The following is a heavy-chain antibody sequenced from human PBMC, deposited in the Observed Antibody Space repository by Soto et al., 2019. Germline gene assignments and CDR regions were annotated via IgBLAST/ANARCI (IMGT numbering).Heavy chain of an antibody. V-gene: IGHV3-30*18. J-gene: IGHJ2*01. CDR1: GFTFSSYG. CDR2: ISYDGSNK. D-gene: IGHD3-22*01. Sequence: GGSLRLSCAASGFTFSSYGMHWVHQAPGKGLEWVAVISYDGSNKYYADSVKGRFTISRDNSKNTLYLQMNSLRAEDTAVYYCAKRNSPLGYYYDSSGYSWLFDLRGRGTPVTGSS. CDR3: AKRNSPLGYYYDSSGYSWLFDL.